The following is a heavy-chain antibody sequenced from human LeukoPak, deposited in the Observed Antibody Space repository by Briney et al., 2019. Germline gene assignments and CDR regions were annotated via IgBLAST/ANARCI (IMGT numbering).Heavy chain of an antibody. Sequence: GGSLRLSRSASGFTFSDYYMAWIRQAPGKGLEWISFISGSGSTIYTTDSLKGRFTIFRDNARNSLYLHMNSLRAEDTAVYYCARERDDYYGSGSGRLDPWGQGTLVTVSS. CDR1: GFTFSDYY. V-gene: IGHV3-11*01. CDR3: ARERDDYYGSGSGRLDP. CDR2: ISGSGSTI. J-gene: IGHJ5*02. D-gene: IGHD3-10*01.